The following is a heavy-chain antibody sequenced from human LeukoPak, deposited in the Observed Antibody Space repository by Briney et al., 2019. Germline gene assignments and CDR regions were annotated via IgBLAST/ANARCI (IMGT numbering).Heavy chain of an antibody. D-gene: IGHD3-3*01. CDR2: INHSGST. Sequence: SETLSLTCAVYGGSFSGYYWSWIRQPPGKGLEWIGEINHSGSTNYDPSLKSRVTISVGTSKNQFSLKLSSVTAADTAVYYCARGRRFPPTKYGMDVWGQGTTVTVSS. CDR1: GGSFSGYY. V-gene: IGHV4-34*01. J-gene: IGHJ6*02. CDR3: ARGRRFPPTKYGMDV.